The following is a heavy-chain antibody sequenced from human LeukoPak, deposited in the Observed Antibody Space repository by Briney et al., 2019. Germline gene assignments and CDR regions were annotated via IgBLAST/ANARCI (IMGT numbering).Heavy chain of an antibody. J-gene: IGHJ5*02. CDR2: INPNSGGT. CDR3: ARDLSTSGRLGWFDP. CDR1: GYTFTGYY. D-gene: IGHD2-2*01. Sequence: ASVKVSCKASGYTFTGYYMHWVRQAPGQGLEWMGRINPNSGGTDYAQKFQGRVAMTRDTSISTAYMELSRLRPDDTAVYFCARDLSTSGRLGWFDPWGQGTLVTVSS. V-gene: IGHV1-2*06.